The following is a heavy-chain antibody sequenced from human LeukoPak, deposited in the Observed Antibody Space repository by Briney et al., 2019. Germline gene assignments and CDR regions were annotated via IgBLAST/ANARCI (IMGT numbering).Heavy chain of an antibody. Sequence: ASVKVSCKASGYTFTDYDINWVRQPTAQGLEWLGWMNPNSGNTGYTQKFQCRVPMTRDTSITTAYLELSSLRSEDTAVYYCVRGGGYYDSSRKYFIRPPEYWGQGTLVTVSS. CDR2: MNPNSGNT. CDR3: VRGGGYYDSSRKYFIRPPEY. D-gene: IGHD3-22*01. V-gene: IGHV1-8*01. CDR1: GYTFTDYD. J-gene: IGHJ4*02.